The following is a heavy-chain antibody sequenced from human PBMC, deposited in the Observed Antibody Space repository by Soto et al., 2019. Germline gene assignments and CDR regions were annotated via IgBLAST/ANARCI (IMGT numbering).Heavy chain of an antibody. CDR2: MNPNSGNT. CDR3: ARVIVVATTAFDI. J-gene: IGHJ3*02. Sequence: ASVKVSCKASGYTFTSYDINWVRQATGQGLEWMGWMNPNSGNTGYAQKVQGRVTMTRNTSISTAYMELSSLRSEDTAVYYCARVIVVATTAFDIWGQGTMVTVSS. V-gene: IGHV1-8*02. CDR1: GYTFTSYD. D-gene: IGHD1-26*01.